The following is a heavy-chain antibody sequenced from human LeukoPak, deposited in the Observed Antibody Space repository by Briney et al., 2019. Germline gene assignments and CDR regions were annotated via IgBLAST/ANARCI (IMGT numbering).Heavy chain of an antibody. J-gene: IGHJ6*03. V-gene: IGHV1-8*03. CDR1: GYTFTSYD. D-gene: IGHD2-2*01. Sequence: GASVNVSCKASGYTFTSYDINWVRQATGQGLEWMGWMNPNSGNTGYAQKFQGRVTITRNTSISTAYMELSSLRSEDTAVYYCARGIRAKVPAAKTDYYYYMDVWGKGTTVTVSS. CDR2: MNPNSGNT. CDR3: ARGIRAKVPAAKTDYYYYMDV.